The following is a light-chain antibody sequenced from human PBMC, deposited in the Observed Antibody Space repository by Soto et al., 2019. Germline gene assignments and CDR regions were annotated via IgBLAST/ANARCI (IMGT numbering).Light chain of an antibody. J-gene: IGLJ3*02. CDR1: SSDVGGYNY. CDR2: EVT. Sequence: QSVLTQPASVSGSPGQSITISCTGTSSDVGGYNYVSWYQQHPGKAPRLMIYEVTKRPSGVSSRFSGSRSANTASLTISGLQAEDEADYYCCSYAGGPWVFGGGTKLTVL. CDR3: CSYAGGPWV. V-gene: IGLV2-14*01.